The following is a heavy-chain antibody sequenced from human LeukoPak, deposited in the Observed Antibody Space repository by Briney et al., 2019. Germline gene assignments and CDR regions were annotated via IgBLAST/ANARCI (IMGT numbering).Heavy chain of an antibody. CDR3: AKDILGWTFDV. J-gene: IGHJ3*01. Sequence: PGASLRLSCAASGFTFSSYAMSWVRQAPGKGLEWVSGIDGGRDNTHYADSVKGRFTISRDSSKNALYLQMNSLRVEDTAVYYCAKDILGWTFDVWGQGTLVTVS. V-gene: IGHV3-23*01. CDR2: IDGGRDNT. D-gene: IGHD3-3*01. CDR1: GFTFSSYA.